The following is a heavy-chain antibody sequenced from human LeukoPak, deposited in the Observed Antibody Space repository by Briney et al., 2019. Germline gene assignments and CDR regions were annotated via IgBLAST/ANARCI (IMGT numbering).Heavy chain of an antibody. D-gene: IGHD6-19*01. CDR2: IYYSGST. V-gene: IGHV4-39*07. Sequence: PSETLSLTCRVSGASINSGSNYWGWIRQPPGKTLEWIGSIYYSGSTYYNPSLKSRVTISVDTSKNQFSLKLSSVTAADTAVYYCAIIKAGYSSGWYFGPYYFDYWGQGTLVTVSS. CDR1: GASINSGSNY. J-gene: IGHJ4*02. CDR3: AIIKAGYSSGWYFGPYYFDY.